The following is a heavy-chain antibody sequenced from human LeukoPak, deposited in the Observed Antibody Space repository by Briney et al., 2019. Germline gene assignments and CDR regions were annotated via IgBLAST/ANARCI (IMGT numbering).Heavy chain of an antibody. D-gene: IGHD3-3*01. Sequence: GGSLRLSCAASGFTFSSYAMHWVRQAPGKGLEWVAVISYDGSNKYYADSVKGRFTISRDNSKNTLYLQMNSLRAEDTAVYYCARARGGDAFDIWGQGTMVTVSS. CDR1: GFTFSSYA. CDR2: ISYDGSNK. CDR3: ARARGGDAFDI. J-gene: IGHJ3*02. V-gene: IGHV3-30-3*01.